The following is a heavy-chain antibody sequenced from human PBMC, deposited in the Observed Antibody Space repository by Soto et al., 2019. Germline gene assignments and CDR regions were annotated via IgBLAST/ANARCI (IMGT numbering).Heavy chain of an antibody. CDR2: IIPIFGTA. CDR1: VGTFSSYA. Sequence: QVQLVQSGAEVKKPGSSVKVSCKASVGTFSSYAISWVRQAPGQGLEWMGGIIPIFGTANYAQKCQGRVTITADESTSTAYMELSSLRSEDTAVYYCARDGGVYDYSPFDYWGQGTLVTVSS. J-gene: IGHJ4*02. D-gene: IGHD4-4*01. V-gene: IGHV1-69*12. CDR3: ARDGGVYDYSPFDY.